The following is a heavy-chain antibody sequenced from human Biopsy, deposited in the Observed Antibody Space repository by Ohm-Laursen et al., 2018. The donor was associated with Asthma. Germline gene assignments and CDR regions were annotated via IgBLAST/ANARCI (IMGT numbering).Heavy chain of an antibody. D-gene: IGHD1-26*01. CDR1: GFSFSNFA. V-gene: IGHV3-30*01. J-gene: IGHJ3*02. CDR3: VRDGIDDAFDI. Sequence: SLRLSCAAFGFSFSNFAIHWVRQAPGKGLEWVGVISKDASTQDYADSVKGRFTMARDNSKNTLDLQMNSLREEDTAVYYCVRDGIDDAFDIWGQGTVVSVSS. CDR2: ISKDASTQ.